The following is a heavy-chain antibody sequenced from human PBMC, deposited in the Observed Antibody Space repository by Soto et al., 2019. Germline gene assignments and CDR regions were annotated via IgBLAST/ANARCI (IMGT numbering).Heavy chain of an antibody. J-gene: IGHJ4*02. D-gene: IGHD5-12*01. CDR2: ISSSSSYI. CDR3: ARDKPGYVGFRVDY. V-gene: IGHV3-21*01. CDR1: GFTFSSYS. Sequence: EVQLVESGGGLVKPGGSLRLSCAASGFTFSSYSMNWVRQAPGKGLEWVSSISSSSSYIYYADSVKGRFTISRDNAKNSLYLKMNSLRAGDPAVYYCARDKPGYVGFRVDYWGQGTLVTVSS.